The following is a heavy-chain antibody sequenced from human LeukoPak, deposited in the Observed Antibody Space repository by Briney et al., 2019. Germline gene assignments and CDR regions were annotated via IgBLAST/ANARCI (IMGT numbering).Heavy chain of an antibody. CDR3: ASQPAVIDLDC. CDR2: INPDGGKK. J-gene: IGHJ4*02. Sequence: GGSLRLSCAASGFSFRDFWMTWVRQAPGKGLEWVANINPDGGKKTYVDSVKGRFTISRDNAKNSLYLQMSSLRVEDTAVYYCASQPAVIDLDCWGQGTLVTVSS. V-gene: IGHV3-7*01. D-gene: IGHD2/OR15-2a*01. CDR1: GFSFRDFW.